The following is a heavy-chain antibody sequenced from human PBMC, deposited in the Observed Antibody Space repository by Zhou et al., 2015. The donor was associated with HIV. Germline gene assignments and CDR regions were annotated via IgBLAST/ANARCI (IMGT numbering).Heavy chain of an antibody. CDR1: GGTFSSYA. D-gene: IGHD3-3*01. CDR2: IIPIFGTA. Sequence: QVQLVQSGAEVKKPGSSVKVSCKASGGTFSSYAISWVRQAPGQGLEWMGGIIPIFGTANYAQKFQGRVTITADESTSTAYMELSSLRSEDTAVYYCAREFRRITIFGVAVRRFDYWGQGTLVTVSS. CDR3: AREFRRITIFGVAVRRFDY. J-gene: IGHJ4*02. V-gene: IGHV1-69*01.